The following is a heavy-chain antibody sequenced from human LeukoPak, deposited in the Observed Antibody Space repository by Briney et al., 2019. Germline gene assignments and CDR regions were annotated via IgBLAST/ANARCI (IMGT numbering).Heavy chain of an antibody. CDR3: VKDRPCETCMPMDA. J-gene: IGHJ6*02. D-gene: IGHD2-2*01. CDR2: LGRSGEYK. V-gene: IGHV3-23*01. Sequence: QAGGSLRLSCAASGFRFTDYSMSWVRQAPGKGLEWVAGLGRSGEYKYYADSVKGRFTNSRDNSKDTVSLQMNSLRAEDSAIYFCVKDRPCETCMPMDAWGQGTTVTVSS. CDR1: GFRFTDYS.